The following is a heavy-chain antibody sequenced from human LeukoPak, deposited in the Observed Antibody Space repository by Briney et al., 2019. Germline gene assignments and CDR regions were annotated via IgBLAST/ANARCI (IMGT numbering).Heavy chain of an antibody. J-gene: IGHJ4*02. D-gene: IGHD6-19*01. CDR2: IWYDGSNK. V-gene: IGHV3-33*08. CDR1: GFTFSSYG. Sequence: AGGSLRLSCAASGFTFSSYGMHGVRQAPGKGLEWVAVIWYDGSNKYYADSVKGRFTISRDNSKSTLYLQMNSLRAEDTAVYYCARPRYSSGWYYYYWGQGTLVTVSS. CDR3: ARPRYSSGWYYYY.